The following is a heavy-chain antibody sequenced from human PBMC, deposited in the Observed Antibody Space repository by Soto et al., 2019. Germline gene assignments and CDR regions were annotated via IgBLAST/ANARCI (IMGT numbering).Heavy chain of an antibody. CDR2: ISWDGGST. CDR3: AKAAVAVAGYYYYYGMDV. V-gene: IGHV3-43*01. D-gene: IGHD6-19*01. J-gene: IGHJ6*02. CDR1: GFTFDDYT. Sequence: EVQLVESGGVVVQPGGSLRLSCAASGFTFDDYTMHWVRQAPGKGLEWVSLISWDGGSTYYADSVKGRFTISRDNSKNSLYLQMNSLRTEYTALYYCAKAAVAVAGYYYYYGMDVWGQGTTVTVSS.